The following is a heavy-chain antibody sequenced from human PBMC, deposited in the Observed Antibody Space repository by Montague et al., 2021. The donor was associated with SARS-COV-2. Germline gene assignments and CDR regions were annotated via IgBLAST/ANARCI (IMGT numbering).Heavy chain of an antibody. Sequence: SETLSLTCAVYGGSFSGYYWSWIRQPPGKGLEWIGEISHSGSTNYNPSLKSRVTISIDTSKNQFSLKLSSVTAADTVVYYCARVRYYGSGTSLGMDVWGQGTTVTVSS. D-gene: IGHD3-10*01. CDR1: GGSFSGYY. J-gene: IGHJ6*02. V-gene: IGHV4-34*01. CDR2: ISHSGST. CDR3: ARVRYYGSGTSLGMDV.